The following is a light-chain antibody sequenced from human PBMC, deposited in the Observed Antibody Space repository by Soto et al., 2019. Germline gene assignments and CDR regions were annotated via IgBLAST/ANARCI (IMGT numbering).Light chain of an antibody. CDR2: GAS. CDR3: QHYGSSLSIT. J-gene: IGKJ5*01. CDR1: QSISSSY. V-gene: IGKV3-20*01. Sequence: EIVLTQSPGTLSLSPGERATLSCRASQSISSSYLAWYQQKPGQAPRLLIYGASSRASGFPNRFSGSGSGTDFTLTVSRLEPDDFAVYYCQHYGSSLSITFGQGTRLEIK.